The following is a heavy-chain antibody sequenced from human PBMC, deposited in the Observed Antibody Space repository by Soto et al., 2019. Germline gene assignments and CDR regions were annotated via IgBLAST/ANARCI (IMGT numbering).Heavy chain of an antibody. CDR1: GFTFSSYA. CDR3: AKDNRGSGSYGWFDP. Sequence: EVQVLASGGGLEQPGGSLRLSCAASGFTFSSYAMGWVRQAPGKGLEWVSSISESGTSAYYADSVKGRFTISRDNSKDPLFLQMNSLRAEDTALYHCAKDNRGSGSYGWFDPWGQGTLVTVSS. V-gene: IGHV3-23*01. J-gene: IGHJ5*02. D-gene: IGHD3-10*01. CDR2: ISESGTSA.